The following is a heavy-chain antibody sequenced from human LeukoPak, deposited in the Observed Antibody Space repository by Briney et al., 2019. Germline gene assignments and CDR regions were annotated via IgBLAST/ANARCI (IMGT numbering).Heavy chain of an antibody. V-gene: IGHV3-53*05. D-gene: IGHD2-2*01. Sequence: GGSLRLSCAASGFTVSSNYMSWVRQAPGKGLEWVSVIYSGGSTYYADSVKGRFTISRDNSKNTLYLQMNSLRAEDTAVYYCAKDLAHSIVVVPAAVFDYWGQGTLVTVSS. J-gene: IGHJ4*02. CDR1: GFTVSSNY. CDR2: IYSGGST. CDR3: AKDLAHSIVVVPAAVFDY.